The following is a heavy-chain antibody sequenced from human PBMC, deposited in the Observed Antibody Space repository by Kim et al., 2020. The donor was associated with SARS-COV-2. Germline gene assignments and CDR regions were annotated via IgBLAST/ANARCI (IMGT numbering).Heavy chain of an antibody. CDR3: SSDCSSTSCYFSY. D-gene: IGHD2-2*01. Sequence: ASVKVSCKASGYTFTSYGISWVRKAPGQGLEWMGWISAHNGNTNYAQKLQGRGTMTTDTSTSTAYMELRSLRSDDTAVSYCSSDCSSTSCYFSYWGQGTLFTVSS. J-gene: IGHJ4*02. CDR1: GYTFTSYG. CDR2: ISAHNGNT. V-gene: IGHV1-18*01.